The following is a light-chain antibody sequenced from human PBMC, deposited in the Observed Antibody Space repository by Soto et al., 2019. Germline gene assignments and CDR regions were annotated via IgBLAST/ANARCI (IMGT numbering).Light chain of an antibody. CDR1: SSDDALYRY. J-gene: IGLJ1*01. Sequence: QSVLTQAASVSGSPGQSITISCTGTSSDDALYRYVSWFQQHPGKAPKLLIYDVTKRPSGVPLRFSGSRSGKTASLTISGLKAEDEADYSCSGSSGANTYVFGTGTKVTVL. CDR3: SGSSGANTYV. V-gene: IGLV2-14*01. CDR2: DVT.